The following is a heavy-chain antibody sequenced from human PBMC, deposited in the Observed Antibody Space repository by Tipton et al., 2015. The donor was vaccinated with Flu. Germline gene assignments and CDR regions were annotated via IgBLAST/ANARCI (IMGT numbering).Heavy chain of an antibody. Sequence: QSGAEVKKPGSSVKVSCKASGGTFSSYAISWVRRAPGQGLEWMGRIIPIFGTANYAQKFQGRVTITADESTSTAYMELSSLRSEDTAVYYCARVGGDYYDSSGYERLDYWGQGTLVTVSS. D-gene: IGHD3-22*01. CDR1: GGTFSSYA. CDR2: IIPIFGTA. J-gene: IGHJ4*02. CDR3: ARVGGDYYDSSGYERLDY. V-gene: IGHV1-69*01.